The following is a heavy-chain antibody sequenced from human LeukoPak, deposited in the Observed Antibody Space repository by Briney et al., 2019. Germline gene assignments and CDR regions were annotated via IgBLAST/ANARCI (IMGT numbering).Heavy chain of an antibody. V-gene: IGHV3-30*02. D-gene: IGHD2-21*02. Sequence: PGGSLRLSCTASGFIFSTHGMHWVRQAPGKGREWVALIRYDGSNTYYADSVKGRFTISRDNSKNTVYLQLNTLRPEDTAVYYCAKDLGWAGGATAIRALDHWGQGTLVTVSS. CDR1: GFIFSTHG. J-gene: IGHJ4*02. CDR2: IRYDGSNT. CDR3: AKDLGWAGGATAIRALDH.